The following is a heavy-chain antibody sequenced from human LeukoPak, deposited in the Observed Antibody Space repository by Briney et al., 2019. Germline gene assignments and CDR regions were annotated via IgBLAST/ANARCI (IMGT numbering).Heavy chain of an antibody. CDR3: VSFYETY. V-gene: IGHV3-74*01. D-gene: IGHD2/OR15-2a*01. J-gene: IGHJ4*02. CDR1: GNYW. CDR2: INSDGRWT. Sequence: GGSLRLSCAASGNYWMHWVRQAPGKGLVWVSHINSDGRWTSYADSVKGRFTISKDNAKNTVYLQMNSLRAEDTAVYYCVSFYETYWGRGTLVTVSS.